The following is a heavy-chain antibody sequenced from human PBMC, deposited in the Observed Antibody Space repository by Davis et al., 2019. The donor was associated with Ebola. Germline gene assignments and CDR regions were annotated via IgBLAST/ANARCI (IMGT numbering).Heavy chain of an antibody. D-gene: IGHD3-22*01. V-gene: IGHV3-30*04. CDR2: ISFDGGNK. CDR3: ARGGVSSSGYYYLNWYFDL. J-gene: IGHJ2*01. CDR1: GFTFSSYV. Sequence: GESLKISCAASGFTFSSYVMHWVRQAPGKGLEWVAIISFDGGNKYYADSVKGRFTISRDNSKNTLYLQMNSLRAEDTAVYYCARGGVSSSGYYYLNWYFDLWGRGTLVTVSS.